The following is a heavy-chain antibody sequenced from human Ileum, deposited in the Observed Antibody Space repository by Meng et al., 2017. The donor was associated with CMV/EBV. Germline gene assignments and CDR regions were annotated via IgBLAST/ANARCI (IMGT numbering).Heavy chain of an antibody. D-gene: IGHD2/OR15-2a*01. Sequence: CPLSGLSLSSSGVDVGWIRQPPGKALEWLALIYYDGETRYSSSLESRLTVTKDTSKNQVVLTMTNMDPVDTATYFCANRRPVSAFDYWGQGILVTVSS. J-gene: IGHJ4*02. V-gene: IGHV2-5*02. CDR1: GLSLSSSGVD. CDR3: ANRRPVSAFDY. CDR2: IYYDGET.